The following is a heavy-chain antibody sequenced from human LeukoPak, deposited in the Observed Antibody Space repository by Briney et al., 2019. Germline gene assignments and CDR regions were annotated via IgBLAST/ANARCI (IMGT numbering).Heavy chain of an antibody. CDR1: GITLSNYG. J-gene: IGHJ4*02. D-gene: IGHD2-21*01. Sequence: GVSLRLSCAVSGITLSNYGMSWVRQAPGKGLEWDAGISGSGGSTNYADSVKGRFTISRDNPTNTLFLQMNSLRAEDTAVYFCAKRGVVIRVILVGFHREAFYFDSWGQGALVTVSS. CDR3: AKRGVVIRVILVGFHREAFYFDS. CDR2: ISGSGGST. V-gene: IGHV3-23*01.